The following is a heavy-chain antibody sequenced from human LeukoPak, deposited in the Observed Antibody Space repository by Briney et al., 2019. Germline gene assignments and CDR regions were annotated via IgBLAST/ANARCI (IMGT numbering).Heavy chain of an antibody. CDR1: GYTFTSYA. D-gene: IGHD6-19*01. CDR2: INAGNGNT. V-gene: IGHV1-3*01. Sequence: VASVKVSCKASGYTFTSYAMHWVRQAPGQRLEWMGWINAGNGNTKYSQKFQGRVTITRDTSASTAYMELSSLRSEDTAVYYCARVKSGKQWLWQSDGDFDYWGQGTLVTVSS. J-gene: IGHJ4*02. CDR3: ARVKSGKQWLWQSDGDFDY.